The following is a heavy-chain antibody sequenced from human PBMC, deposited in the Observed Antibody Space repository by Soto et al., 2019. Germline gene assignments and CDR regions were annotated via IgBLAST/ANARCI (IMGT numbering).Heavy chain of an antibody. CDR1: GYVYISYG. V-gene: IGHV1-18*04. CDR2: ISAYTGKA. D-gene: IGHD3-10*01. Sequence: ASVKVSCKTSGYVYISYGISWVRQAPGHGLEWVGWISAYTGKADYAQKFQGRVTMTTETSTSTAFLELRSLRSDDTAVYYCARDQRYYGSGSYYSDSWGQGTLVTGSS. J-gene: IGHJ4*02. CDR3: ARDQRYYGSGSYYSDS.